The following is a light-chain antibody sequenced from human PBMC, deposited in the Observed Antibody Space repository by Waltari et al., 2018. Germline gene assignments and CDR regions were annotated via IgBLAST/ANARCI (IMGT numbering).Light chain of an antibody. Sequence: EVVMTQSPATLSLSLGEGATPSCRASHTAGTSLAWYHQKPGRAPTSLIHGATTRATGVPARFSGSGSGTEFTLTISSLRSEDFAVYYCQQYDSWPRTFGQGTRLEIK. J-gene: IGKJ5*01. V-gene: IGKV3-15*01. CDR2: GAT. CDR3: QQYDSWPRT. CDR1: HTAGTS.